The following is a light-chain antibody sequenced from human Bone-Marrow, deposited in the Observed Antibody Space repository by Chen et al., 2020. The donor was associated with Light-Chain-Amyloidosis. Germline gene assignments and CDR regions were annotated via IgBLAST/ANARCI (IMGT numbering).Light chain of an antibody. CDR3: QSYDSSLSGSVV. V-gene: IGLV1-40*01. CDR2: GNS. Sequence: QSVLTQPPSVSGAPGQRVTISCTGRSSNNGAGYDVHWYQQLPGTAPKLLIYGNSNRPSGVPDRFSGSKSGTSASLAITGLQAEDEVDYYCQSYDSSLSGSVVFGGGTKLTVL. CDR1: SSNNGAGYD. J-gene: IGLJ2*01.